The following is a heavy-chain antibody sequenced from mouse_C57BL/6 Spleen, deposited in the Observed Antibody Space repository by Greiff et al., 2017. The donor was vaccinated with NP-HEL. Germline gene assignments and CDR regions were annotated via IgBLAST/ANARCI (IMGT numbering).Heavy chain of an antibody. CDR2: INPNYGTT. D-gene: IGHD1-1*01. Sequence: VQLQQSGPELVKPGASVKISCKASGYSFTDYNMNWVKQSNGKSLEWIGVINPNYGTTSYNQKFKGKATLTVDQSSSTAYMQLNSLTSGDSAVYYCAREEITTVVATDYFDYWGQGTTLTVSS. J-gene: IGHJ2*01. CDR1: GYSFTDYN. V-gene: IGHV1-39*01. CDR3: AREEITTVVATDYFDY.